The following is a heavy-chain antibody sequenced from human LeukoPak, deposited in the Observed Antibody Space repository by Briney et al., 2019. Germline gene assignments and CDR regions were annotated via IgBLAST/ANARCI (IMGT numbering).Heavy chain of an antibody. CDR3: ARDLSSWYGRYYFDY. D-gene: IGHD6-13*01. CDR2: IYYSGST. V-gene: IGHV4-59*01. CDR1: GGSISSYY. Sequence: SETLSLTCTVSGGSISSYYWSWIRQPPGKGLEWIGYIYYSGSTNYNPSLKSRVTISVDTSKNQFSLKLSSVAAADTAVYYCARDLSSWYGRYYFDYWGQGTLVTVSS. J-gene: IGHJ4*02.